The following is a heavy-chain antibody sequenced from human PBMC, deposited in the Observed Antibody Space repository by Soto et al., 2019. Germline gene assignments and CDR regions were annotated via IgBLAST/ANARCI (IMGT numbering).Heavy chain of an antibody. V-gene: IGHV3-74*01. CDR3: ARGANGYYYFDY. J-gene: IGHJ4*02. D-gene: IGHD5-18*01. Sequence: EVQLEESGGGLVQPGGSLRLSCAASGFSLSDYWMHWVRQAPGEGLVWLSRITRDGSSTNYADSVKGRFTISRDNAKNTLYLQVNSLRGEDTAVYYCARGANGYYYFDYWGQGTLVTVSS. CDR2: ITRDGSST. CDR1: GFSLSDYW.